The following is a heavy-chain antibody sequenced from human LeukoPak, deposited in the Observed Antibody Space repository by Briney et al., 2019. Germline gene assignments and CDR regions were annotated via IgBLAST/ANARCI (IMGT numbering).Heavy chain of an antibody. J-gene: IGHJ4*02. CDR3: AKDRISTIAARRFDY. V-gene: IGHV3-23*01. Sequence: GGSLKLSCAASGFTFSSYSMNWVRQAPGKGLEWVSAISGSGGSTYYADSVKGRFTISRDNSKNTLYLQMNSLRAEDTAVYYCAKDRISTIAARRFDYWGQGTLVTVSS. D-gene: IGHD6-6*01. CDR1: GFTFSSYS. CDR2: ISGSGGST.